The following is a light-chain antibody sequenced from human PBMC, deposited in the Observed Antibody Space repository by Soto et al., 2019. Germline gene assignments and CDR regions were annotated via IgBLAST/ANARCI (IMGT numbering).Light chain of an antibody. V-gene: IGKV3-15*01. CDR3: QQYDSCTLHT. CDR2: GAS. J-gene: IGKJ2*01. CDR1: QTVGTR. Sequence: EIMMTQSPATLSVSPGERATLSCRASQTVGTRLAWYQQKPGHAPRLLIYGASTRATDIAARFSGSGSGTEFTFTISILQAEDFAVYFCQQYDSCTLHTFGQGTKVEIK.